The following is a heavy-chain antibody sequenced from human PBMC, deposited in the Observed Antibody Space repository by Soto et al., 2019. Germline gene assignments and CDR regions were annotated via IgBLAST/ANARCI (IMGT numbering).Heavy chain of an antibody. Sequence: GGSLRLSCAASGFTFSSYAMSWVRQAPGKGLEWVSAISGSGGSTYYADSVKGRFTISRDNSKNTLYLQMNSLRAEDTAVYYCAKVMDVLMVYARHDAFDIWGQGTMVTVSS. V-gene: IGHV3-23*01. CDR1: GFTFSSYA. CDR3: AKVMDVLMVYARHDAFDI. J-gene: IGHJ3*02. CDR2: ISGSGGST. D-gene: IGHD2-8*01.